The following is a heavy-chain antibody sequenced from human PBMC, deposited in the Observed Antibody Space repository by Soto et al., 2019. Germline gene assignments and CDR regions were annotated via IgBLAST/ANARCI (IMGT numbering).Heavy chain of an antibody. CDR3: ARPQAGETDAFDI. CDR2: IYPGYSDT. J-gene: IGHJ3*02. D-gene: IGHD3-10*01. Sequence: WESLNTSCNGPGYIFTSYWIGLVRQMPGKGLEGMGIIYPGYSDTRYSPSFQGQVTISADKSISTAYLQWSSLKASDSAMYYCARPQAGETDAFDIWGQGTLVTVSS. V-gene: IGHV5-51*01. CDR1: GYIFTSYW.